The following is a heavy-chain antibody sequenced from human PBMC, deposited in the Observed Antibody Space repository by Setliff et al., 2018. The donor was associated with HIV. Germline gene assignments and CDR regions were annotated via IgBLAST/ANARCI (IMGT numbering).Heavy chain of an antibody. CDR3: ARDRALRFSKSPSFNYFDV. V-gene: IGHV4-38-2*02. D-gene: IGHD3-10*01. CDR1: SYSITNGNN. J-gene: IGHJ4*02. CDR2: IYSTGHT. Sequence: SETLSLTCLVFSYSITNGNNWARIRQSPGKGLEWIGSIYSTGHTYYNPSHKSRLTMSVDTAKNRFSLKLISVTAADTAVYYCARDRALRFSKSPSFNYFDVWGQGALVTVSS.